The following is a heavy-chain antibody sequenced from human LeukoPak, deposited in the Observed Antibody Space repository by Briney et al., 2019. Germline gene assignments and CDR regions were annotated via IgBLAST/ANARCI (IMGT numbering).Heavy chain of an antibody. CDR1: GGSISTYY. CDR2: VYYTGST. CDR3: ARGYNSGLFFGF. Sequence: SETLSLTCTVSGGSISTYYWSWIRQPPGKGLEWIRYVYYTGSTNYNPSLKSRVTISLDTSKIQFSLKFTSVTAADTAVYYCARGYNSGLFFGFWGQGTLVTVSS. V-gene: IGHV4-59*01. J-gene: IGHJ4*02. D-gene: IGHD6-19*01.